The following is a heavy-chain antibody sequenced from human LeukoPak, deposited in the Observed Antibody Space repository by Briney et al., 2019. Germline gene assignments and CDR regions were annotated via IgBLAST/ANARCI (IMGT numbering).Heavy chain of an antibody. CDR2: ISSSSSYI. Sequence: GGSLRLSCAASGFTFRSYSMSWVRQAPGKGLEWVSSISSSSSYIYYADSVKGRFTISRDNAKNSLYLQMNSLRAEDTAVYYCARDLFQHPSGSFHHWGQGTLVTVSS. D-gene: IGHD2-15*01. CDR3: ARDLFQHPSGSFHH. CDR1: GFTFRSYS. V-gene: IGHV3-21*01. J-gene: IGHJ1*01.